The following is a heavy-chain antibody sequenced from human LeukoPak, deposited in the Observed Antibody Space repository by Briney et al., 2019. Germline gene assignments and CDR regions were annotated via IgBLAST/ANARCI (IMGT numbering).Heavy chain of an antibody. V-gene: IGHV1-58*02. CDR3: AAGGLYSHPIAFDI. Sequence: SVKFSCKASGFTFTSSAMQWVRQARGQRLEWIGWIVVGSGNTNYAQKFQERVTITRDMSTSTAYMELSSLRSEETAVYYCAAGGLYSHPIAFDIWGQGTMVTVSS. CDR1: GFTFTSSA. D-gene: IGHD6-13*01. CDR2: IVVGSGNT. J-gene: IGHJ3*02.